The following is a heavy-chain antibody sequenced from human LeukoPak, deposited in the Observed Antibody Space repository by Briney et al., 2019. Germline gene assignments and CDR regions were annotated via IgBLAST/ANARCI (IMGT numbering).Heavy chain of an antibody. CDR1: GFTFSSYS. J-gene: IGHJ4*02. D-gene: IGHD4-23*01. Sequence: PGGSLKLSCAASGFTFSSYSMNWVRQAPGQGLEWVSSISSSSSYIYYADSVKGRFTISRDKAKNSLYLQMNSLRAEDTAVYYCARGPLDYGGNFGDYWGQGTLVTVSS. CDR3: ARGPLDYGGNFGDY. V-gene: IGHV3-21*01. CDR2: ISSSSSYI.